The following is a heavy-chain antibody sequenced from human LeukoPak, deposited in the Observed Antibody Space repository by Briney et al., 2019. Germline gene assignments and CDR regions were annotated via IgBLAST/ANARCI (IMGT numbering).Heavy chain of an antibody. Sequence: ASVKVSCKASGYTFTGYYMHWVRQAPGQGLEWMGWINPNSGGTNYAQKFQGRVTMTRDTSISTAYMELSRLRSDDTAVYYCARQDDYYDSSGYWGWGQGTLVTVSS. D-gene: IGHD3-22*01. J-gene: IGHJ4*02. CDR1: GYTFTGYY. V-gene: IGHV1-2*02. CDR3: ARQDDYYDSSGYWG. CDR2: INPNSGGT.